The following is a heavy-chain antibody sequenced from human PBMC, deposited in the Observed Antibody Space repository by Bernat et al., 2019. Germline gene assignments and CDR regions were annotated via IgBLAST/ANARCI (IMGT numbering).Heavy chain of an antibody. J-gene: IGHJ4*02. V-gene: IGHV2-70*04. Sequence: QVTLEESGPALVQPTQTLTLTCTFSGFSLSGRGMRVSWIRQPPGNALEWLARIDWQNDKFYSTSLKTRLTISKDNPKNQVVLTMTNMDPVDTATYYCAQSDAYGKRYFESWGQGKLVTVSS. CDR3: AQSDAYGKRYFES. CDR2: IDWQNDK. CDR1: GFSLSGRGMR. D-gene: IGHD3-16*01.